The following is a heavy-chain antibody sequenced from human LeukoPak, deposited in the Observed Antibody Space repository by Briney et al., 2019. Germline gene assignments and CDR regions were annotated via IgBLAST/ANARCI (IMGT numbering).Heavy chain of an antibody. V-gene: IGHV1-2*04. Sequence: ASVKVSCKASGYTFTGYYMHWVRQAPGQGLEWMGWINPNSGGTNYAQKFQGWVTMTRDTSISTAYMELSRLRSDGTAVYYCARERIAVAGTTYYYYYGMDVWGQGTTVTVSS. D-gene: IGHD6-19*01. CDR2: INPNSGGT. CDR1: GYTFTGYY. J-gene: IGHJ6*02. CDR3: ARERIAVAGTTYYYYYGMDV.